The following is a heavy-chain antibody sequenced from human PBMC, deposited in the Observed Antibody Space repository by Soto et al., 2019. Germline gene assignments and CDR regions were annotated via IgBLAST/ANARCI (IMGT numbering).Heavy chain of an antibody. CDR1: GFTFSNYA. CDR2: ISATGGDT. V-gene: IGHV3-23*01. CDR3: AKEMSLGRPYDY. Sequence: EVQLLQSGGGLVQPGGSLRLSCAASGFTFSNYAVSWVRQAPGKGLEWVSAISATGGDTYYTDFVMGRFTISRDNSKNTLYLQMNGLRVEDTAIYYCAKEMSLGRPYDYWGQGTLVTVSS. J-gene: IGHJ4*02.